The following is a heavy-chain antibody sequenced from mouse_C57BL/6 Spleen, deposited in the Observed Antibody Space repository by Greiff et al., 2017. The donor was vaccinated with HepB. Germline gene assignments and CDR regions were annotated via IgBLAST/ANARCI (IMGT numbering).Heavy chain of an antibody. J-gene: IGHJ2*01. Sequence: QVQLQQPGAELVRPGSSVKLSCKASGYTFTSYWMEWVKQRPGQGLEWIGNIYPSDSETHYNQKFKDKATLTVDKSSSTAYMQLSSLTSEDSSVYYCARSDYWGQGTTLTVSS. CDR3: ARSDY. V-gene: IGHV1-61*01. CDR1: GYTFTSYW. CDR2: IYPSDSET.